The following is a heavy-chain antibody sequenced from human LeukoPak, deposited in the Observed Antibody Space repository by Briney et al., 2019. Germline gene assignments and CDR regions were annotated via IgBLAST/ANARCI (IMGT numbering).Heavy chain of an antibody. D-gene: IGHD2-2*01. J-gene: IGHJ4*02. Sequence: PGGSLRLSCAASGFTFSSYAMSWVRQAPGKGLEWVSAISGSGGSTYYADSVKGRFTISRDNSKNTLYLQVNSLRAGDTAVYYCAKDLRSTSSRGVFDYWGQGTLVTISS. CDR1: GFTFSSYA. CDR3: AKDLRSTSSRGVFDY. CDR2: ISGSGGST. V-gene: IGHV3-23*01.